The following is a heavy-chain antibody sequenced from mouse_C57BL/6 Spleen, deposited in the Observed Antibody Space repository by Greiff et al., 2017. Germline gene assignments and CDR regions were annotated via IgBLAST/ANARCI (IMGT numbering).Heavy chain of an antibody. V-gene: IGHV1-81*01. CDR1: GYTFTSYG. CDR3: ARSRDYGSSYDY. D-gene: IGHD1-1*01. CDR2: IYPRSGNT. J-gene: IGHJ2*01. Sequence: QVQLQQSGAELARPGASVKLSCKASGYTFTSYGISWVKQRTGQGLEWIGEIYPRSGNTYYNEKFKGKATLTADKSSSTAYMGLRSLTSEDSAVYFCARSRDYGSSYDYWGQGTTLTVSS.